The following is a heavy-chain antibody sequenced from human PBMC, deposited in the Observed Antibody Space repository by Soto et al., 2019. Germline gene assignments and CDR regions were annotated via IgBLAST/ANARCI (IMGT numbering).Heavy chain of an antibody. CDR1: GYTFTNYY. V-gene: IGHV1-46*01. CDR3: ARDFSGPMDS. D-gene: IGHD3-10*01. Sequence: SVKVSCKASGYTFTNYYMHWVRQAPGQGLEWMGIIYPSGGSTRNAQKFQGRVTMTRDTSTSTVYMELSSLRSEDTAVYYCARDFSGPMDSWGRGPLVTAPQ. J-gene: IGHJ4*02. CDR2: IYPSGGST.